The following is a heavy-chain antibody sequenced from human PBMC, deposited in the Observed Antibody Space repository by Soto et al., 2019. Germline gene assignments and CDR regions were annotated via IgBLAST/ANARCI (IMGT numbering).Heavy chain of an antibody. D-gene: IGHD3-9*01. J-gene: IGHJ5*01. CDR1: GFSLTNTGVT. CDR2: VYWHDDK. CDR3: AHSHFEILTGPFDS. Sequence: QITLKESGPSLVKPTQTLTLTCTFSGFSLTNTGVTVGWIRQPPGKALERLALVYWHDDKRYNTSLRNRLTIAKDTSKNRLVLTLANVGPVDTATYYCAHSHFEILTGPFDSWGRGTLGTVSS. V-gene: IGHV2-5*01.